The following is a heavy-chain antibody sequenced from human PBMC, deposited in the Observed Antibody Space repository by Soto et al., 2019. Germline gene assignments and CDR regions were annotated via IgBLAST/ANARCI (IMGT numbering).Heavy chain of an antibody. CDR2: ISGYNGNT. D-gene: IGHD4-17*01. CDR3: AGDMGVNDNGDYVDY. Sequence: QVQLVQSGAEVKKPGASVKVSCKASGYTFSNYGVSWVRQAPGQGLEWMGWISGYNGNTKYAQKVQGRVTMTIDTSXXTAYMELRSLRSDDTAVYYCAGDMGVNDNGDYVDYWGQGTRVTVSS. V-gene: IGHV1-18*01. J-gene: IGHJ4*02. CDR1: GYTFSNYG.